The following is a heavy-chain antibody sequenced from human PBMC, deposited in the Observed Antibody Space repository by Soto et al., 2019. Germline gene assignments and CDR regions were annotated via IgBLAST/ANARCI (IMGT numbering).Heavy chain of an antibody. J-gene: IGHJ6*02. D-gene: IGHD3-22*01. Sequence: PWETLSLTCTVSGGSISSYYWSWIRQPAGKGLEWIGRIYTSGSTNYNPSLKSRVTMSVDTSKNQFSLKLSSVTAADTAMYYCARDHPNYYDSSGYPNYYYYGMDVWGQGTTVTVSS. V-gene: IGHV4-4*07. CDR1: GGSISSYY. CDR3: ARDHPNYYDSSGYPNYYYYGMDV. CDR2: IYTSGST.